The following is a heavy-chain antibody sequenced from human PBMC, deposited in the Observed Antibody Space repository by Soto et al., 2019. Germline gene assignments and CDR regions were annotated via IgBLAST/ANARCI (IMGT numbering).Heavy chain of an antibody. Sequence: GSLRLSGAASGFTFSSYWMHWVRQAPGKGLVWVSRINSDGSSTSYADSVKGRFTISRDNAKNTLYLQMNSLRAEDTAVYYCARPDYGDYEPAFDYWGQGTLVTVSS. CDR2: INSDGSST. J-gene: IGHJ4*02. V-gene: IGHV3-74*01. D-gene: IGHD4-17*01. CDR1: GFTFSSYW. CDR3: ARPDYGDYEPAFDY.